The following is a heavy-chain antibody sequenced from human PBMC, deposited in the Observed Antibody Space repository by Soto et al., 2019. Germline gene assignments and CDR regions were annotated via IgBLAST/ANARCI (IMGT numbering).Heavy chain of an antibody. Sequence: PSETLSLTCAVSDYSISGGYYWGWIRQPPGKGLEWIANIHHSGSTYYNPSLKSRVTILIDTSKNQFSLKVSSVTAADTAVYYCARLSSGSDAYWGQGTLVTVSS. CDR3: ARLSSGSDAY. CDR1: DYSISGGYY. D-gene: IGHD6-19*01. V-gene: IGHV4-38-2*01. J-gene: IGHJ4*02. CDR2: IHHSGST.